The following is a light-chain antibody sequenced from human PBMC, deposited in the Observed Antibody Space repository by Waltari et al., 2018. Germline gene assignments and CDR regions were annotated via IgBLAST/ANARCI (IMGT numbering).Light chain of an antibody. V-gene: IGKV1-5*03. Sequence: DIQMTQSPSTLSASVGDSVTITCRASQSISSWFAWYQQKPGKAPKLLIYKASSLESGVPSRFSGSGSGTEFTLTISSLQPDDFATYYCQQYNSYSYTFGQGTKLEIK. CDR2: KAS. CDR1: QSISSW. J-gene: IGKJ2*01. CDR3: QQYNSYSYT.